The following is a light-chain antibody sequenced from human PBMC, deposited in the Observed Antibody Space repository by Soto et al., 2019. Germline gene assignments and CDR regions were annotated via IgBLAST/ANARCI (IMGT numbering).Light chain of an antibody. CDR3: QHYNSNSE. J-gene: IGKJ1*01. Sequence: DIQMTQSPSTLSASVGDRVTITCRASQRISSWLAWYQQKPGKVSKLLFYDSSSLEDGVPSRFSGSGFGTEFTLTISSLQPDDFATYYCQHYNSNSEFGQGTKVDIK. CDR2: DSS. CDR1: QRISSW. V-gene: IGKV1-5*01.